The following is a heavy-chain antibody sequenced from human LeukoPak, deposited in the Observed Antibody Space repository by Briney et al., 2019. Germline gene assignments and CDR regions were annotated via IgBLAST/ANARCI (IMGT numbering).Heavy chain of an antibody. CDR2: ISGSGYST. V-gene: IGHV3-23*01. Sequence: QTGGSLRLLCAASGFPFSSYAMSWVRQAPGKGLEWVTAISGSGYSTYYADSVKGRFTISRDNSKNTLYLQMNSLRAEDTAVYYCSRRMVNYYGSGSYYSPDAFDIWGQGTMVTVSS. CDR3: SRRMVNYYGSGSYYSPDAFDI. CDR1: GFPFSSYA. J-gene: IGHJ3*02. D-gene: IGHD3-10*01.